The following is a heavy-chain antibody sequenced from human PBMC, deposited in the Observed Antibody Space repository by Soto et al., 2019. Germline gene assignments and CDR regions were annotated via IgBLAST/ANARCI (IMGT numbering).Heavy chain of an antibody. CDR1: GGSISSGGYS. Sequence: PSETLSLTCAVSGGSISSGGYSWSWIRQPPGKGLEWIGYIYHSGSTYYNPSLKSRVTISVDRSKNQFSLKLSSVTAADTAVYYCARRMGSSWAKRGYYGMDVWGQGTTVTVSS. V-gene: IGHV4-30-2*01. J-gene: IGHJ6*02. D-gene: IGHD6-13*01. CDR3: ARRMGSSWAKRGYYGMDV. CDR2: IYHSGST.